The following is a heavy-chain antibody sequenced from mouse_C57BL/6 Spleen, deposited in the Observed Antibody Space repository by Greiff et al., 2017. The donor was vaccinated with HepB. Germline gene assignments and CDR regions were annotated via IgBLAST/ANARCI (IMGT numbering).Heavy chain of an antibody. Sequence: EVKLQESGPGLVKPSQSLSLTCSVPGYSITSGYYWNWIRQFPGNKLEWMGYISYDGSNNYNPSLKNRISITRDTSKNQFFLKLNSVTTEDTATYYCARYYGSSDYFDYWGQGTTLTVSS. CDR1: GYSITSGYY. D-gene: IGHD1-1*01. CDR3: ARYYGSSDYFDY. V-gene: IGHV3-6*01. CDR2: ISYDGSN. J-gene: IGHJ2*01.